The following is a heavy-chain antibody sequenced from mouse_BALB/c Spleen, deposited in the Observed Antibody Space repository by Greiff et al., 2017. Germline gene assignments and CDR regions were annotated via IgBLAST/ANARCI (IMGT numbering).Heavy chain of an antibody. V-gene: IGHV1-87*01. CDR2: IYPGDGDT. Sequence: VQLQQSGAELARPGASVKLSCKASGYTFTSYWMQWVKQRPGQGLEWIGAIYPGDGDTRYTQKFKGKATLTADKSSSTAYMQLSSLASEDSAVYYCAKGFYYDYDGDYWGQGTSVTVSS. J-gene: IGHJ4*01. CDR1: GYTFTSYW. D-gene: IGHD2-4*01. CDR3: AKGFYYDYDGDY.